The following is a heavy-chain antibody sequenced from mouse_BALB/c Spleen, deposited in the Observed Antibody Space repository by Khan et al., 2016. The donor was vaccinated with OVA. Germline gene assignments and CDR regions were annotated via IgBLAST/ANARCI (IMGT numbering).Heavy chain of an antibody. V-gene: IGHV5-6*01. Sequence: EVQLQESGGDLVKPGGSLKLSCAASGFTFSTYGMSWVRQAPDKRLEWVATVSTGGSYTSYPDSVKGRFPISRDNAKNTLYLQMSAMRSECTAIFCCTRHAYYYDSEGFAYWGQGTLVTVSA. CDR1: GFTFSTYG. CDR2: VSTGGSYT. D-gene: IGHD1-1*01. CDR3: TRHAYYYDSEGFAY. J-gene: IGHJ3*01.